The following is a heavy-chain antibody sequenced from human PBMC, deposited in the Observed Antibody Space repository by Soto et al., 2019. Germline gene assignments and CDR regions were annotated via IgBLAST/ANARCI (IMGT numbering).Heavy chain of an antibody. V-gene: IGHV2-5*02. CDR1: GFSLNTGGLG. D-gene: IGHD2-21*02. Sequence: QITLKESGPTLVKPTQTLTLTCTVSGFSLNTGGLGVGWIRQPPGKALEWLALIYWDDDKRYSPSLKNRLVISKDTSNNLVVFTMTNMDPVDTATYYCVHSRCGGDCLRSYSSHYYYGMDVWGQGTTVTVSS. J-gene: IGHJ6*02. CDR3: VHSRCGGDCLRSYSSHYYYGMDV. CDR2: IYWDDDK.